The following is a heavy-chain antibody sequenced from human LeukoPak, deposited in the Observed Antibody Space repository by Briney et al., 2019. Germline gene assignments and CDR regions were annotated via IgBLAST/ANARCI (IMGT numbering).Heavy chain of an antibody. V-gene: IGHV1-18*01. Sequence: ASVKVSCKASGYTFTSYGISWVRQAPGQGLEWMGWISAYTGNTNYAQKLQGRVTMTTDKSTSTAYMELRRLRSDDTAVYYCARDKAFLGYYDTSGYFQQWFDSWGQGTLVTVSS. CDR3: ARDKAFLGYYDTSGYFQQWFDS. J-gene: IGHJ5*01. CDR2: ISAYTGNT. CDR1: GYTFTSYG. D-gene: IGHD3-22*01.